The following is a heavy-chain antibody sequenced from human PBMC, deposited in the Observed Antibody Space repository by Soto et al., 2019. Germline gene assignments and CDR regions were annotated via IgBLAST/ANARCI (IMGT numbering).Heavy chain of an antibody. CDR1: GFTFNNYG. J-gene: IGHJ6*02. CDR2: ISYDGSHK. CDR3: AKRRGDHSNYSWGIDV. D-gene: IGHD4-4*01. Sequence: QVQLLESGGGVVQPGRSLRLSCAASGFTFNNYGMHWVRQAPGKGLVWVTVISYDGSHKYYADSVKGRFTISRDNSKNTLYLQMNSLRDEDTAVYYCAKRRGDHSNYSWGIDVWGQGTTVTVSS. V-gene: IGHV3-30*18.